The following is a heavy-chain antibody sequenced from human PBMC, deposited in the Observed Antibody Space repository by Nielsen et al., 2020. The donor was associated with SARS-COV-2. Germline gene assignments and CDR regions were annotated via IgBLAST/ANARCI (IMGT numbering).Heavy chain of an antibody. D-gene: IGHD3-3*01. V-gene: IGHV1-18*04. CDR2: INGYNGDT. Sequence: ASVKVSCKASGYRFTSSGISWVRQAPGQGLEWMGWINGYNGDTHSAQKFQGRVTLTIDKSTSTAYMEFRSLKSDDTAVYYCAKLGFTYSDFWSVQYMEVWGKGTTVTVSS. CDR1: GYRFTSSG. J-gene: IGHJ6*03. CDR3: AKLGFTYSDFWSVQYMEV.